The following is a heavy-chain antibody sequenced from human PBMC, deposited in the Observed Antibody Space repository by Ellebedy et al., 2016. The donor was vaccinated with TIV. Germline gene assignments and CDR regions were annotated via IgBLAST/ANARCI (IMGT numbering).Heavy chain of an antibody. CDR3: ATLDCRGGSCYSFDT. CDR2: ISARGTNT. J-gene: IGHJ4*02. Sequence: GESLKISXVASGILFSDYAMSWVRQVPGKGLEWVSSISARGTNTKCADSVKGRCTISRDNSKNTVYLQLNSLRAEDTASCYCATLDCRGGSCYSFDTWGQGSLVTVSS. CDR1: GILFSDYA. D-gene: IGHD2-15*01. V-gene: IGHV3-23*01.